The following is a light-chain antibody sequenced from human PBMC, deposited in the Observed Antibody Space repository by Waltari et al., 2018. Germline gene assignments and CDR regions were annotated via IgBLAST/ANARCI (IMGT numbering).Light chain of an antibody. Sequence: MQMTQYPASLSAAGVDRGTSNCRASQSISSYLNWYQQKPGKAPKLLIYAASSLQSGVPSRFSGSGSGTDFTLTISSLQSEDFATYYCQQSYSTPPYTFGQGTQLEIK. J-gene: IGKJ2*01. CDR1: QSISSY. CDR3: QQSYSTPPYT. CDR2: AAS. V-gene: IGKV1-39*01.